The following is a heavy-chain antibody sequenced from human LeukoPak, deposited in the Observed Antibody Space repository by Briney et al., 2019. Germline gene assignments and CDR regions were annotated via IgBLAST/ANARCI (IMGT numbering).Heavy chain of an antibody. V-gene: IGHV1-2*02. J-gene: IGHJ6*02. Sequence: ASVKVSCKASGYTFTSYGISWVRQAPGQGLEWMGWINPNSGGTNYAQKFQGRVTMTRDTSISTAYMELSRLRSDDTAVYYCARVDARRENSVWAYYYYYGMDVWGQGTTVTVSS. CDR2: INPNSGGT. CDR3: ARVDARRENSVWAYYYYYGMDV. CDR1: GYTFTSYG. D-gene: IGHD3-16*01.